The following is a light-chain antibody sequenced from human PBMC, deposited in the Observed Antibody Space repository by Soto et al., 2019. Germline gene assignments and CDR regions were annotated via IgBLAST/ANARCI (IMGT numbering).Light chain of an antibody. J-gene: IGLJ1*01. CDR3: AAWDDSLNGREV. CDR2: SNN. CDR1: SSNIGSNS. V-gene: IGLV1-44*01. Sequence: QSVLTQPPSASGTPGQRVTISCSGSSSNIGSNSVNWYQQLPGAAPKLLIYSNNHRPSGVPDRFSGSKSGTSASLAISGLQSEDEADYYCAAWDDSLNGREVFGTGTKVTVL.